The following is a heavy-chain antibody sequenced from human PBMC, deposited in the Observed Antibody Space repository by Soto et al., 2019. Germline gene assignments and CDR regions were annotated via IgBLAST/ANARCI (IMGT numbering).Heavy chain of an antibody. D-gene: IGHD2-2*03. Sequence: PSETLSLTCAVYGGSSGAYYWSWIRQPPVKGLEWIGQISHSGATDYNPSHKSRVSISEDTSKKQFSLHMTSVTAADTAVNNCARQTNTWIYGMDVWGHGATVTVT. J-gene: IGHJ6*02. CDR1: GGSSGAYY. V-gene: IGHV4-34*01. CDR3: ARQTNTWIYGMDV. CDR2: ISHSGAT.